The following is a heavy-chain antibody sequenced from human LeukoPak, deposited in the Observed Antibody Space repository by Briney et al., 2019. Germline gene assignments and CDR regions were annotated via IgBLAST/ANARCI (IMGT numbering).Heavy chain of an antibody. J-gene: IGHJ4*02. D-gene: IGHD4-17*01. Sequence: PGGSLRPSCAASGFTVSSNYMNWVRQAPGKGLEWVSVIYSSGSTYYADSEKGRFTISRDNSKNTLYLQMNSLRAEDTAVYYCARDLYGVSHDYWGQGTLVTVSS. CDR1: GFTVSSNY. CDR2: IYSSGST. V-gene: IGHV3-53*01. CDR3: ARDLYGVSHDY.